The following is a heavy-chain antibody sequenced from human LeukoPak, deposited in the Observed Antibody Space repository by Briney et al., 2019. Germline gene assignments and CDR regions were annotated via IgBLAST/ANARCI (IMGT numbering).Heavy chain of an antibody. J-gene: IGHJ4*02. D-gene: IGHD1-26*01. CDR2: IYYSGST. Sequence: SETLSLTCTVSGGSISSYYWSWIRQPPGKGLEWVGYIYYSGSTNYNPSLKSRVTISVDTSKNQFSLKLSSVTAADTAVYYCARIVGACFDYWGQGTLVTVSS. V-gene: IGHV4-59*01. CDR3: ARIVGACFDY. CDR1: GGSISSYY.